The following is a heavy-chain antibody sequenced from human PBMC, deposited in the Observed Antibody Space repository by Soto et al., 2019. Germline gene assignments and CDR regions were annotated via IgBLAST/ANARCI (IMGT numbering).Heavy chain of an antibody. CDR3: ARVPYCASTSCYGGFHY. Sequence: GGSLRLSCTVSGFSVADYAMGWFRQAPGKGLEWISFIRSRAYGGTTEDAASVKGRFTISRDDSRNIAYLQMNSLKTEDTAVYYCARVPYCASTSCYGGFHYWGQGTLVTVPQ. D-gene: IGHD2-2*01. J-gene: IGHJ4*02. CDR2: IRSRAYGGTT. V-gene: IGHV3-49*03. CDR1: GFSVADYA.